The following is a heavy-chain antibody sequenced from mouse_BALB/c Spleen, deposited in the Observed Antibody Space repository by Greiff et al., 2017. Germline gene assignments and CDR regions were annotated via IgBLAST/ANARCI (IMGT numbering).Heavy chain of an antibody. J-gene: IGHJ3*01. V-gene: IGHV1-5*01. CDR3: TSYHY. CDR2: IYPGNSDT. CDR1: GYSFTSYW. Sequence: VQLQQSGTVLARPGASVKMSCKASGYSFTSYWMHWVKQRPGQGLEWIGAIYPGNSDTSYNQKFKGKAKLTAVTSASTAYMELSSLTNEDSAVYYCTSYHYWGQGTLVTVSA.